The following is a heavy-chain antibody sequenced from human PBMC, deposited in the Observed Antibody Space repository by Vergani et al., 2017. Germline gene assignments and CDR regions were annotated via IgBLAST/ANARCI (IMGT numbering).Heavy chain of an antibody. J-gene: IGHJ4*02. Sequence: QVQLVQSGAEVKKPGASVRVSCKSSGDTFTGYYMHWVRQAPGQGLEWMGWINPDSGGTNYAQKFQGRVTMTRDTSISTAYMELSRLRSDDTAVYYCAREVVAYDYVWGTYRFWDYWGQGTLVTVSS. CDR2: INPDSGGT. CDR1: GDTFTGYY. V-gene: IGHV1-2*02. CDR3: AREVVAYDYVWGTYRFWDY. D-gene: IGHD3-16*02.